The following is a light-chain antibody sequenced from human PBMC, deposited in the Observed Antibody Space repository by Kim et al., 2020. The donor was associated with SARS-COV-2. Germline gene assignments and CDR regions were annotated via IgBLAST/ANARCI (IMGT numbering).Light chain of an antibody. Sequence: QGVTHSCPGSRSNIGAGYDVHGYQHLPGTAPELLIYGNSNRPAGVPDRFSGSKSGTSASLAITGLQAEDEADYYCQSYDSSLDVFGTGTKVTVL. J-gene: IGLJ1*01. CDR1: RSNIGAGYD. CDR3: QSYDSSLDV. V-gene: IGLV1-40*01. CDR2: GNS.